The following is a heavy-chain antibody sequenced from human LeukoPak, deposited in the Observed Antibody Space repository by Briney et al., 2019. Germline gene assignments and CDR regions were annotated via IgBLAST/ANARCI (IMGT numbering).Heavy chain of an antibody. CDR2: ISGSGGST. CDR1: GFTFSSYA. V-gene: IGHV3-23*01. Sequence: GGSLRLSCAASGFTFSSYAMSWVRQAPGKGLEWVSAISGSGGSTYYADSVKGRFTISRDNSKNTLYLQMNSLRVEDTALYYCVREYYYNYSGHRALAYWGQGSPVTVSP. D-gene: IGHD3-22*01. CDR3: VREYYYNYSGHRALAY. J-gene: IGHJ4*02.